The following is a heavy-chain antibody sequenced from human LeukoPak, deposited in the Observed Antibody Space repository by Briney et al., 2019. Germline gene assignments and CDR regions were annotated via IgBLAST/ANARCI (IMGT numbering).Heavy chain of an antibody. V-gene: IGHV4-34*01. CDR2: INHSGST. J-gene: IGHJ4*02. D-gene: IGHD1-26*01. CDR3: ARSIVGATYTIDY. CDR1: GGSFSGYY. Sequence: SETLSLTCAVYGGSFSGYYWSWIRQPPGKGLEWIGEINHSGSTNYNPSLKSRVTISVDTSKNQFSLKLSSVTAADTAVYYCARSIVGATYTIDYWGQGTLVTASS.